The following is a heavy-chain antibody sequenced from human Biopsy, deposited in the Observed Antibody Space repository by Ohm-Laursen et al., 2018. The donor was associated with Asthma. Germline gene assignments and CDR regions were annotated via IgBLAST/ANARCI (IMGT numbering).Heavy chain of an antibody. CDR3: PKHQLVRYLDY. Sequence: SLRLSCAASGFTFSNFAMTWVRQAPGKGLEWVSSITGSGGGTYYADSVKGRFTVSRDNSQNTLYLQISSLRAEDTAVYYCPKHQLVRYLDYWGQGTLVTVSS. D-gene: IGHD6-13*01. CDR2: ITGSGGGT. J-gene: IGHJ4*02. V-gene: IGHV3-23*01. CDR1: GFTFSNFA.